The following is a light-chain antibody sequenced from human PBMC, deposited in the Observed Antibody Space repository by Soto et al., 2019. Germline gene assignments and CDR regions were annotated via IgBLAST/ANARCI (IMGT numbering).Light chain of an antibody. CDR2: GAS. CDR3: QQHNDWPAWT. Sequence: EIVMTQSPATLSVSPGERATLSCRASQSVSSNLAWYQQKPGQAPRLLIYGASTRATGIPARFSGSGSGTEFTLTISSLQSEDFAVYYCQQHNDWPAWTFGQGTKAEIK. V-gene: IGKV3-15*01. J-gene: IGKJ1*01. CDR1: QSVSSN.